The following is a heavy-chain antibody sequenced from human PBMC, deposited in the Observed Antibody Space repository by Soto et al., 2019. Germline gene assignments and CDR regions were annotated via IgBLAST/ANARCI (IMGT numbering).Heavy chain of an antibody. CDR1: VYNFTRYR. CDR2: ISAYYDNP. J-gene: IGHJ4*02. Sequence: GASAKASSEACVYNFTRYRISRDRQHPGQELEWMGWISAYYDNPNYAQKPQGRGTMTTDTSTSTAYMELRSLRSDDTAVYYCARGLPDYGDGTDCWGQGTLVIVSS. CDR3: ARGLPDYGDGTDC. D-gene: IGHD4-17*01. V-gene: IGHV1-18*01.